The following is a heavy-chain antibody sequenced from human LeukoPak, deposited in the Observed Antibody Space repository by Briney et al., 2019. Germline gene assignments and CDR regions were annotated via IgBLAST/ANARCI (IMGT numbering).Heavy chain of an antibody. J-gene: IGHJ4*02. D-gene: IGHD5-18*01. CDR2: ISYSGGTT. V-gene: IGHV3-23*01. Sequence: GGSLRLSCAASGFTFSSYAMSWVRQAPGKGLEWVSGISYSGGTTYYADSVKGRFTISRDNAKNSLYLQMNSLRAEDTAVYYCARDRPKYSYGSHYYFDYWGQGTLVTVSS. CDR3: ARDRPKYSYGSHYYFDY. CDR1: GFTFSSYA.